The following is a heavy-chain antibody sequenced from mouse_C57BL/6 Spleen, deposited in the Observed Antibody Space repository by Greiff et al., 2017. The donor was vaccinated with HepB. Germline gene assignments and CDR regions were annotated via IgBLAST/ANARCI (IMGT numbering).Heavy chain of an antibody. CDR2: INPNNGGT. CDR3: ARSGYPYAMDY. J-gene: IGHJ4*01. CDR1: GYTFTDYN. V-gene: IGHV1-18*01. D-gene: IGHD3-1*01. Sequence: EVQLQQSGPELVKPGASVKIPCKASGYTFTDYNMDWVKQSHGKSLEWIGDINPNNGGTIYNQKFKGKATLTVDKSSSTAYMEVRSLTSEDTAVYYCARSGYPYAMDYWGQGTSVTVSA.